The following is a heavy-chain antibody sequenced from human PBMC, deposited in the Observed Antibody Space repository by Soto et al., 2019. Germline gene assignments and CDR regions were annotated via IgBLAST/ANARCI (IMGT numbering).Heavy chain of an antibody. CDR1: GGSFSGYY. Sequence: SETLSLTCAVYGGSFSGYYWSWIRQPPGKGLEWIGEINHSGSTNYNPSLKSRVTISVDTSKNQFSLKLSSVTAADTAGYYCGTFTYDSSGYYYSTFDYSGQRTLVTVSS. V-gene: IGHV4-34*01. D-gene: IGHD3-22*01. J-gene: IGHJ4*02. CDR2: INHSGST. CDR3: GTFTYDSSGYYYSTFDY.